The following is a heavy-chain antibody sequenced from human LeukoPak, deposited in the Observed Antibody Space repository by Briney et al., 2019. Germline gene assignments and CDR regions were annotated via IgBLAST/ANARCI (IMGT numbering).Heavy chain of an antibody. CDR1: GDSVTGTTSA. D-gene: IGHD3-9*01. CDR3: ATGYQLPY. J-gene: IGHJ4*02. CDR2: TYYRSKWYS. V-gene: IGHV6-1*01. Sequence: SQTLSLTCAISGDSVTGTTSAWNWIRHSPSRRLEWLGRTYYRSKWYSDYAVSVQSRIIISADPSKNQFSLQLNFVTPEDTAVYYCATGYQLPYWGQGTPVTVSS.